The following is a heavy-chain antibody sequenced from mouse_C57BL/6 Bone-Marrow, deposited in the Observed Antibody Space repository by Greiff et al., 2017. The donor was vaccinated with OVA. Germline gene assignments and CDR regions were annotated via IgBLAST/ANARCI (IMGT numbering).Heavy chain of an antibody. V-gene: IGHV1-5*01. D-gene: IGHD1-1*01. J-gene: IGHJ2*01. CDR1: GYTFTSYW. Sequence: EVQGVESGTVLARPGASVKMSCKPSGYTFTSYWMHWVKQRPGQGLEWIGALYPGNSDTSYNQKFKGKAKLTAVTSASTAYMELSSLTNEDSAVYYCTKGAKLLRVWDFDYWGQGTTLTVSS. CDR2: LYPGNSDT. CDR3: TKGAKLLRVWDFDY.